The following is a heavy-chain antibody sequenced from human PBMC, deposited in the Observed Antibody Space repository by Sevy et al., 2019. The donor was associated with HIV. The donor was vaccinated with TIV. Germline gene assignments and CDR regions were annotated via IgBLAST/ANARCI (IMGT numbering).Heavy chain of an antibody. CDR3: ARKGEALSPSYGMDV. V-gene: IGHV1-2*02. CDR1: GYTFTDYY. J-gene: IGHJ6*02. Sequence: ASVKVSCKASGYTFTDYYIHWVRQAPGQGLEWMGWINANGGGTHFAQKFQGRVTMTRDLSIGTAYMDLGRLTSDDTAVYYCARKGEALSPSYGMDVWGLGTTVTVSS. D-gene: IGHD3-16*01. CDR2: INANGGGT.